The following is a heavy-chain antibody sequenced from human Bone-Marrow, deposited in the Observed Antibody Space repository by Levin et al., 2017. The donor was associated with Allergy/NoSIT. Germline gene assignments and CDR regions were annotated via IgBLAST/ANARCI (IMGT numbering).Heavy chain of an antibody. CDR3: ARGPGIQLWSFDY. D-gene: IGHD5-18*01. Sequence: GESLKISCAASGFTFSSYGMHWVRQAPGKGLEWVAVIWYDGSNKYYADSVKGRFTISRDNSKNTLYLQMNSLRAEDTAVYYCARGPGIQLWSFDYWGQGTLVTVSS. CDR2: IWYDGSNK. J-gene: IGHJ4*02. V-gene: IGHV3-33*01. CDR1: GFTFSSYG.